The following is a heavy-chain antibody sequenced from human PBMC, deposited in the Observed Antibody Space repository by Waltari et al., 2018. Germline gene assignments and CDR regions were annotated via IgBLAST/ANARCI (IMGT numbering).Heavy chain of an antibody. CDR1: GFSFNNAW. J-gene: IGHJ4*02. CDR3: TTEGDS. V-gene: IGHV3-15*01. Sequence: EVQLVESGGGFVKPGGSLRLSCAASGFSFNNAWLSWVRQAPGKGRKWLGRSRSKSDGGTTEYAAPVKGRFTVSRDDSKNTLYLQMNSLKTEDTAMYYCTTEGDSWGQGTLVTVSS. CDR2: SRSKSDGGTT.